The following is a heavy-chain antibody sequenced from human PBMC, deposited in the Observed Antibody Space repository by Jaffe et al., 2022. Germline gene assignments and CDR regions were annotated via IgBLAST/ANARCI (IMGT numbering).Heavy chain of an antibody. J-gene: IGHJ4*02. D-gene: IGHD3-10*01. CDR1: GFTFSSYE. CDR2: ISSSGSTI. V-gene: IGHV3-48*03. Sequence: EVQLVESGGGLVQPGGSLRLSCAASGFTFSSYEMNWVRQAPGKGLEWVSYISSSGSTIYYADSVKGRFTISRDNAKNSLYLQMNSLRAEDTAVYYCASCGVAPFGECPNWGQGTLVTVSS. CDR3: ASCGVAPFGECPN.